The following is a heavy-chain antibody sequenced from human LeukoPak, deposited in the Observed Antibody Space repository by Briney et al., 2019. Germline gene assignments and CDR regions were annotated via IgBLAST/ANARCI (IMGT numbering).Heavy chain of an antibody. J-gene: IGHJ4*02. V-gene: IGHV3-23*01. CDR1: GFTFSSYA. D-gene: IGHD3-9*01. CDR2: ISGSGGST. Sequence: PGGSLRLSCAASGFTFSSYAMSWVRQAPGKGLEWVSAISGSGGSTYYADSVKCRFTISRDNSKNTLYLQMNSLRAEDTAVYYCAKDSSYYDILTGYYIPDYWGQGTLVTVSS. CDR3: AKDSSYYDILTGYYIPDY.